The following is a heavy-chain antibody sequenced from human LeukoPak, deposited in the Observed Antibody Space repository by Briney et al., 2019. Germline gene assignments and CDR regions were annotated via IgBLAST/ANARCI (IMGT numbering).Heavy chain of an antibody. Sequence: PGRSLRLSCAASGFTFSSYGMHWVRQAPGKGLEWVAFISYDGGNQYYADSVKGRFTISRDNSKNTLYVQMNSLRAEDTAVYYCARGRWRLVQGSDFDYWGQGTLVTVSS. J-gene: IGHJ4*02. V-gene: IGHV3-30*03. CDR3: ARGRWRLVQGSDFDY. CDR2: ISYDGGNQ. D-gene: IGHD6-19*01. CDR1: GFTFSSYG.